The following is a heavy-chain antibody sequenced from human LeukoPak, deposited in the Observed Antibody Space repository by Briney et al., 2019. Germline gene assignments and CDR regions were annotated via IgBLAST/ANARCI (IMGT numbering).Heavy chain of an antibody. CDR2: ISHSGST. CDR1: GGSFSGYY. CDR3: ARCDRSSSSWTY. J-gene: IGHJ4*02. D-gene: IGHD6-13*01. Sequence: PSETLSLTCAVYGGSFSGYYWSWIRQPPGKGLEWIGEISHSGSTNYNPSLKSRVTISVDTSKNQFSLKLSSVTAADTAVYYCARCDRSSSSWTYWGQGTLVTVSS. V-gene: IGHV4-34*01.